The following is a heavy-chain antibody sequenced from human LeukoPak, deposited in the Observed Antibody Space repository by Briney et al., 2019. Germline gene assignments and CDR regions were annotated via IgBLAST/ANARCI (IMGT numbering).Heavy chain of an antibody. V-gene: IGHV4-39*07. Sequence: SETLSLTCTVSGGSISSSSYYWGWIRQPPGKGLEWIGSIYYSGSTYYNPSLKSRVTISVDTSKNQFSLKLSSVTAADTAVYYCARDPREVGATTRTMWFDPWGQGTLVTVSS. CDR1: GGSISSSSYY. CDR2: IYYSGST. J-gene: IGHJ5*02. D-gene: IGHD1-26*01. CDR3: ARDPREVGATTRTMWFDP.